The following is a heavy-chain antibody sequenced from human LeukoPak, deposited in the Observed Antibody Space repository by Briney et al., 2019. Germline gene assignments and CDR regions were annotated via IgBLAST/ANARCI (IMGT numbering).Heavy chain of an antibody. J-gene: IGHJ6*03. CDR2: INHSGST. V-gene: IGHV4-34*01. D-gene: IGHD3-10*01. CDR3: ARLGTRPMVRGPALGVTAYYYYYYMDV. Sequence: PSETLSLTCAVYGGSFSGYYWSWIRQPPGKGLEWIGEINHSGSTNYNPSLKSRVTISVDTSKNQFSLKLSSVTAADTAVYYCARLGTRPMVRGPALGVTAYYYYYYMDVWGKGTTVTISS. CDR1: GGSFSGYY.